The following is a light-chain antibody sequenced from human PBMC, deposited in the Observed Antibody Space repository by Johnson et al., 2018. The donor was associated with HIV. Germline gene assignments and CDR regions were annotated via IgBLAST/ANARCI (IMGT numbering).Light chain of an antibody. Sequence: QSLLTQPPSVSAAPRQKVTISCSGSSSNIGNNYVSWYQHLPGTAPKLLIYDNNKRPSGIPDRFSGSKSGTSATLGITGLQTGDEADYYCGTWDSSLSGFVLGTGTKVTVL. CDR1: SSNIGNNY. CDR2: DNN. CDR3: GTWDSSLSGFV. J-gene: IGLJ1*01. V-gene: IGLV1-51*01.